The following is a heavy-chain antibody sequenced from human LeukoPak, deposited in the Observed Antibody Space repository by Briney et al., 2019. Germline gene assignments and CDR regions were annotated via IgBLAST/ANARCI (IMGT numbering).Heavy chain of an antibody. CDR3: AKAAVADQNYFDY. CDR2: ISGSGDST. D-gene: IGHD6-19*01. J-gene: IGHJ4*02. CDR1: GFTFSTNV. Sequence: PGGSLRLSCAASGFTFSTNVMSWVRQAPGKGLEWVSGISGSGDSTYYADSVKGRFTISRDNSKNTLYLQMNSLRAEDTAVYYCAKAAVADQNYFDYWGQGTLVTVSS. V-gene: IGHV3-23*01.